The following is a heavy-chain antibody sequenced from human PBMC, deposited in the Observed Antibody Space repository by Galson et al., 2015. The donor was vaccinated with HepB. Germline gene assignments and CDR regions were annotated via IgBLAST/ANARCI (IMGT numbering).Heavy chain of an antibody. Sequence: QSGAEVTKPGESLRISCKGSGYSFTSYWISWVRQMPGKGLEWMGRIDPSDSYTNYSPSFQGHVTISADKSISTAYLQWSSLKASDTAMYYCAIRCSSTSCYYPPHFDYWGQGTLVTVSS. CDR2: IDPSDSYT. CDR3: AIRCSSTSCYYPPHFDY. CDR1: GYSFTSYW. J-gene: IGHJ4*02. D-gene: IGHD2-2*01. V-gene: IGHV5-10-1*01.